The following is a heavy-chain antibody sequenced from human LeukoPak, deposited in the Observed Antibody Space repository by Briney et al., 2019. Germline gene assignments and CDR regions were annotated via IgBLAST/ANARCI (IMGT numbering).Heavy chain of an antibody. CDR2: IKGKIDGGTT. Sequence: GRSLRLSCIASGFTFGDYAMSWVRQAPGKGLEWVGRIKGKIDGGTTDHVAPVQGRFTISRDDSKNTLYLQMNSLKTEDTAVYYCTTVGLYDILTGHYHDSFDRWGQGTMVTVSS. J-gene: IGHJ3*01. CDR3: TTVGLYDILTGHYHDSFDR. CDR1: GFTFGDYA. D-gene: IGHD3-9*01. V-gene: IGHV3-15*01.